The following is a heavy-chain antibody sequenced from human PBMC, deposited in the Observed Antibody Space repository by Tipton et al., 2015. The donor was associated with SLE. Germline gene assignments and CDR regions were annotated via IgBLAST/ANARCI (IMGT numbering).Heavy chain of an antibody. D-gene: IGHD1-20*01. J-gene: IGHJ6*03. CDR2: IYYSGST. CDR1: GGSISSHY. Sequence: TLSLTCTVSGGSISSHYWSWIRQPPGKGLEWIGYIYYSGSTNYNPSLKSRVTISVDTSKNQFSLKLSSVTAADTAVYYCARVKVYLTSYYYYYMDVWGKGTTVTVSS. V-gene: IGHV4-59*11. CDR3: ARVKVYLTSYYYYYMDV.